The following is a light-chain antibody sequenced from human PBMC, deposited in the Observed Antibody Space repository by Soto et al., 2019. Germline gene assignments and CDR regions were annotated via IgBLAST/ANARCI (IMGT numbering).Light chain of an antibody. CDR1: NSDIGGYTY. Sequence: QSALTQPASVSGSPGQSITISCTGTNSDIGGYTYVSWYQHHPGKAPKLIIYEVNNRPSGVSYRFSGSKSGNTASLTISGLQAEDEADYYCTSYTSSTTIYVFGTGTKLTVL. CDR2: EVN. CDR3: TSYTSSTTIYV. V-gene: IGLV2-14*01. J-gene: IGLJ1*01.